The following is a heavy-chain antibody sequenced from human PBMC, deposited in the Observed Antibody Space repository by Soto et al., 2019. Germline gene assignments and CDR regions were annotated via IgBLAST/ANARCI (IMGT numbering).Heavy chain of an antibody. CDR1: GGAFSSYA. D-gene: IGHD2-15*01. CDR3: ARCSGGSCYQYYYYGMDV. V-gene: IGHV1-69*13. Sequence: SVKVSCKACGGAFSSYAMSWVRQAPGQGLEWMGGIIPIFGTANYAQKFQGRVTITADESTSTAYMELSSLRSEDTAVYYCARCSGGSCYQYYYYGMDVWGQGTTVTVSS. J-gene: IGHJ6*02. CDR2: IIPIFGTA.